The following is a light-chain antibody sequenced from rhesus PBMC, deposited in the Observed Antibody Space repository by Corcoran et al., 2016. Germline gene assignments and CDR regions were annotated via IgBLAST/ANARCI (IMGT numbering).Light chain of an antibody. V-gene: IGKV1-22*01. J-gene: IGKJ2*01. Sequence: DIQMTQSPSSLSASVGDTVTITCRASQSISSWLAWYQQKPGKAPKLLIYKASSFQSGAPSRFSGCGSGTDFTLTIISLQSEGFATYYCQQYSGSPYSFGQGTKVGI. CDR2: KAS. CDR3: QQYSGSPYS. CDR1: QSISSW.